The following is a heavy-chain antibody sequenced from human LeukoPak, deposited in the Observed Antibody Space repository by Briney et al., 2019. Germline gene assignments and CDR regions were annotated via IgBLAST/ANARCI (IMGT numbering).Heavy chain of an antibody. CDR1: GFTFSSYA. D-gene: IGHD6-19*01. CDR3: AKGVAVAG. V-gene: IGHV3-23*01. Sequence: GGSLRLSCAASGFTFSSYAMSWVRQAPGKGLEWVEAMSRIGGSTYYADSVKGRFTISRDHSKNTLYLEMNSLGAEDTAVYYCAKGVAVAGGGQGTMVTVSS. CDR2: MSRIGGST. J-gene: IGHJ3*01.